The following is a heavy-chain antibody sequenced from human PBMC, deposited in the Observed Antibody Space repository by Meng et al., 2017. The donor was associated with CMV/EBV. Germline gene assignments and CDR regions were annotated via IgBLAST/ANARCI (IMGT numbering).Heavy chain of an antibody. J-gene: IGHJ4*02. CDR2: INSDGSST. Sequence: GGSLRLSCAASGFTFSSYWMHWVRQAPGKGLVWVSRINSDGSSTSYADSVKGRFTISRDNAKNTLYLQMNSLRAGDTAVYYCARGGYYYDSSGYLKGWGQGTLVTVSS. CDR3: ARGGYYYDSSGYLKG. CDR1: GFTFSSYW. D-gene: IGHD3-22*01. V-gene: IGHV3-74*01.